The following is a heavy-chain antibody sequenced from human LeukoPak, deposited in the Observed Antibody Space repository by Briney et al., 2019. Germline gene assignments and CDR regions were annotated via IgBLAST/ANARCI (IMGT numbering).Heavy chain of an antibody. CDR3: ARSSGSYDHYYFDY. V-gene: IGHV1-2*02. J-gene: IGHJ4*02. CDR1: GYTFTGYY. CDR2: INPNSGGT. D-gene: IGHD1-26*01. Sequence: WASVKVSCKASGYTFTGYYMHWVRQAPGRGLEWMGWINPNSGGTNYAQKFQGRVTMTRDTSTSTAYMELSRLRSDDTAVYYCARSSGSYDHYYFDYWGQGTLVTVSS.